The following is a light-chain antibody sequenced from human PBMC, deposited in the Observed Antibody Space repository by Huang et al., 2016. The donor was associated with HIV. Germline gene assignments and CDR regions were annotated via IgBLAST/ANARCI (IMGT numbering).Light chain of an antibody. J-gene: IGKJ4*01. Sequence: IQLTQSPSSLSASVGDRVTITYRASQGISSFLAWYQQKPGKAPKLLMYAASTLHSGVPLRFSGSGSGTDFTLTISSLQPEDFATYYCQQFNNYPLTFGGGTKVEIK. V-gene: IGKV1-9*01. CDR1: QGISSF. CDR3: QQFNNYPLT. CDR2: AAS.